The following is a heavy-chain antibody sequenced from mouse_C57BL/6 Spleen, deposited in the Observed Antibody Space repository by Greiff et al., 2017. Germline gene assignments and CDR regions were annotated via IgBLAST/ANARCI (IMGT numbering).Heavy chain of an antibody. CDR2: IDPSDSYT. CDR3: ARGAYYYGSRSSFDY. J-gene: IGHJ2*01. Sequence: VQLQQPGAELVMPGASVKLSCKASGYTFTSSWMHWVKQSPGQGLEWIGEIDPSDSYTNYNQKFKGKSTLTVDKSSSTAYMPLSSLTSEDSAVYYCARGAYYYGSRSSFDYWGQGTTLTVSS. V-gene: IGHV1-69*01. D-gene: IGHD1-1*01. CDR1: GYTFTSSW.